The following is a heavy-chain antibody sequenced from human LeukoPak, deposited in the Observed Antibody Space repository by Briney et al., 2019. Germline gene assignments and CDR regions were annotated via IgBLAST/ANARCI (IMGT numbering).Heavy chain of an antibody. D-gene: IGHD6-19*01. J-gene: IGHJ4*02. CDR1: GFSFSSYA. CDR3: AKDLIAVAGTFDY. V-gene: IGHV3-23*01. Sequence: GGSLRLSCAASGFSFSSYAMSWVRQAPGKGLEWVSGIGDSGESTYYADFVKGRFTISRDNSKNALYLQMNSLRAEVTAIYYCAKDLIAVAGTFDYWGQGTLVTVSS. CDR2: IGDSGEST.